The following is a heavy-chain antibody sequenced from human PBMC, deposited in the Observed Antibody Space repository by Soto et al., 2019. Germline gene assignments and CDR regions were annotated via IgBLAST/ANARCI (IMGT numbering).Heavy chain of an antibody. V-gene: IGHV3-66*01. D-gene: IGHD2-15*01. CDR1: GLTVISHY. CDR3: ARDFSMVVVAPGY. J-gene: IGHJ4*02. Sequence: GGSLRLSCSASGLTVISHYMTWVRQAPGKGLEWVSTVYAGGSTYYADSVKGRFTISKDNSKNTIYLQMKNLRVEDTALYYCARDFSMVVVAPGYWGQGT. CDR2: VYAGGST.